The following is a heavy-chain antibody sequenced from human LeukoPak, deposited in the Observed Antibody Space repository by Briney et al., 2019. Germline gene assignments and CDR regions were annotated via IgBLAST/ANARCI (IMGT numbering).Heavy chain of an antibody. Sequence: GGSPRLSCAASGFTVSSNYMSWVRQAPGKGLEWVSAISGSGGSTYYADSVKGRFTISRDNSKNTLYLQMNSLRAEDTAVYYCAKGVETMIVVVISDFDYWGQGTLVTVSS. J-gene: IGHJ4*02. CDR3: AKGVETMIVVVISDFDY. V-gene: IGHV3-23*01. D-gene: IGHD3-22*01. CDR2: ISGSGGST. CDR1: GFTVSSNY.